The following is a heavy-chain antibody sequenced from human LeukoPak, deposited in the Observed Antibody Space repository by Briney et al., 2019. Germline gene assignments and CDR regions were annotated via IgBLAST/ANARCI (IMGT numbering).Heavy chain of an antibody. V-gene: IGHV4-38-2*01. CDR2: IYNSVST. Sequence: PSETLSLTCVVSDYSITIGDYWAWIRQPPGKGLEWIGSIYNSVSTSYNPSLKSRVTMSVDPSKNQFSLNLRSVTAADTAVYFCARNMSTEGWFDSWGRGTLVTVSS. CDR1: DYSITIGDY. CDR3: ARNMSTEGWFDS. D-gene: IGHD5/OR15-5a*01. J-gene: IGHJ5*01.